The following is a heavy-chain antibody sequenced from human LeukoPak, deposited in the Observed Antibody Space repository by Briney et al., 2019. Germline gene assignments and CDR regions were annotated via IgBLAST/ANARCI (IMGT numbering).Heavy chain of an antibody. CDR2: ISSGSSFI. V-gene: IGHV3-21*01. J-gene: IGHJ4*02. CDR3: ARESSGYFY. Sequence: PGGSLRLSCAASGFTFSTYSMNWVRQAPGKGLEWVSSISSGSSFIYYADSVKGRFTISRDNAKNSLFLQMNSLRAEDTAVYHCARESSGYFYWGQGTLVTVSS. CDR1: GFTFSTYS. D-gene: IGHD3-22*01.